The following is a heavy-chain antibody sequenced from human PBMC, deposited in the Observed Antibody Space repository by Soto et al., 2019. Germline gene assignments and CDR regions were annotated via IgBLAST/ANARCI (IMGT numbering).Heavy chain of an antibody. J-gene: IGHJ5*01. CDR1: GYSFRSYG. Sequence: GASVKVSCKASGYSFRSYGINWVRQAPGQGLEWIGWVSDYNYNTKYAQKLQGRITVTTDTSTNTAYMELRSLRSDDTAVYYCGRSSSMLGAGWSDSWGRGTLVTVSS. V-gene: IGHV1-18*01. D-gene: IGHD2-8*01. CDR2: VSDYNYNT. CDR3: GRSSSMLGAGWSDS.